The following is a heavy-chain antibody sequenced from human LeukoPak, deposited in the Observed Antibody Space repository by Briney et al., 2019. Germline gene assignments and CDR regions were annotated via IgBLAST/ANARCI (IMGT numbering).Heavy chain of an antibody. Sequence: GGSLRLSCAASGFTFSSYAMHWVRQAPGKGLEWVAVISYDGSNKYYADSVKGRFTISRDNSKNTLYLQMNSLRAEDTAVYYCARASPSGYYYYYGMDVWGQGTTVTVSS. CDR2: ISYDGSNK. J-gene: IGHJ6*02. CDR1: GFTFSSYA. V-gene: IGHV3-30-3*01. CDR3: ARASPSGYYYYYGMDV. D-gene: IGHD6-25*01.